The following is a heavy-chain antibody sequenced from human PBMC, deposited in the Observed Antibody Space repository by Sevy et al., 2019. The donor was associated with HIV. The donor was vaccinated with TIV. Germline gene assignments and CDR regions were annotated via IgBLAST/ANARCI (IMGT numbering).Heavy chain of an antibody. D-gene: IGHD3-22*01. Sequence: GGSLRLSCAASGFTVSSNYMSWVRQAPGKGLEWVSVIYSGGSTYYADSVKGRFTISRDNSKKTWYLQMNSLSTEETAVYYCARDQDYYDGSGYDPSDALDIWGQGTMVTVSS. CDR2: IYSGGST. V-gene: IGHV3-66*01. CDR1: GFTVSSNY. J-gene: IGHJ3*02. CDR3: ARDQDYYDGSGYDPSDALDI.